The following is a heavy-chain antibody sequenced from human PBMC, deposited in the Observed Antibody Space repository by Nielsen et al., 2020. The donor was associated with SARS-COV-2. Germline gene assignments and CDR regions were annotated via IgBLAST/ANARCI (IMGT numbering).Heavy chain of an antibody. J-gene: IGHJ4*02. Sequence: SETLSLTCAVSGGAITSTNWWTWVRQPPGKGLEWIGEIYHTGSTNYNPSLKNRVSISIDTSKRRQFSLKLTSVTAADTAVYYCAHQYYSDNDRYADFWGQGTLVSVSS. V-gene: IGHV4-4*02. CDR2: IYHTGST. CDR1: GGAITSTNW. D-gene: IGHD3-22*01. CDR3: AHQYYSDNDRYADF.